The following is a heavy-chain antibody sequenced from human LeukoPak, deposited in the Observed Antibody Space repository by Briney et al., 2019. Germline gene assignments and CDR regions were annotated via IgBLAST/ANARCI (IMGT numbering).Heavy chain of an antibody. Sequence: GGSLRLSCVASGFTFSSFNMNWVRQAPGKGLEWVSHISSSSSIMFFADSVKGRFIISRDNAKNSLYLQMNSLRDEDTAVYYCARDLISGHYTFDHWGQGTLVTVSS. CDR1: GFTFSSFN. J-gene: IGHJ4*02. CDR2: ISSSSSIM. V-gene: IGHV3-48*02. D-gene: IGHD4-11*01. CDR3: ARDLISGHYTFDH.